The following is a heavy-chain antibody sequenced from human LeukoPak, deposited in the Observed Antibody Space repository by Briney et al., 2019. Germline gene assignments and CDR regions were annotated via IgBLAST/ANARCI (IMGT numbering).Heavy chain of an antibody. CDR3: ARWVGSGWPYYYYGMDV. CDR2: MNPNSGNT. J-gene: IGHJ6*02. D-gene: IGHD6-19*01. Sequence: ASVKVSCKASGGTFSSYAISWVRQAPGQGLEWMGWMNPNSGNTGYAQKFQGRVTMTRNTSISTAYMELSSLRSEDTAVYYCARWVGSGWPYYYYGMDVWGQGTTVTASS. CDR1: GGTFSSYA. V-gene: IGHV1-8*02.